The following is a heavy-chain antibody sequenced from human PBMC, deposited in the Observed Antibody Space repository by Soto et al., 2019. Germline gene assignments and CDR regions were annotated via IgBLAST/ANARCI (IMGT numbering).Heavy chain of an antibody. V-gene: IGHV3-53*01. D-gene: IGHD5-12*01. J-gene: IGHJ4*02. CDR3: ARSEMATTFDY. Sequence: GGSLRLSCAASGFTVSSNHMSWVRQAPGKGLEWVSVIYSGGSTYYADSVKGRFTISRDNSKNTLYLQMNSLRAEDTAVYYCARSEMATTFDYWGQGTLVTVSS. CDR1: GFTVSSNH. CDR2: IYSGGST.